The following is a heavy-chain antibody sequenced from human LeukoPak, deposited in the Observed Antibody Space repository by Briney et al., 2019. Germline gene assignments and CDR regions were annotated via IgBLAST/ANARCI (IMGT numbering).Heavy chain of an antibody. D-gene: IGHD4-23*01. Sequence: SETLSLTCAVYGGSFSGYYWSWICQPPGKGLEWIGEINHSGSTNYNPSLKSRVTISVDASKNQFSLKLSSVTAADTAVYYCARTGYGGNDYWGQGTLVTVSS. CDR1: GGSFSGYY. J-gene: IGHJ4*02. V-gene: IGHV4-34*01. CDR3: ARTGYGGNDY. CDR2: INHSGST.